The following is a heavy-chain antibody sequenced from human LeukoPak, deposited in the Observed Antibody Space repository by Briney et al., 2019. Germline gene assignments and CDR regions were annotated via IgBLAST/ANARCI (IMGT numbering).Heavy chain of an antibody. D-gene: IGHD5-12*01. CDR1: GDSVSRNGAA. CDR3: ARDFRSYEGINWFDP. Sequence: SQTLSLTCAISGDSVSRNGAAWNWIRQSPSRGLEWLGRTYYRSKWYYDYAVSVKSRMTINPDTSKNQFSLQVNSVTPEDTAVYYCARDFRSYEGINWFDPWGQGTLVTVSS. V-gene: IGHV6-1*01. CDR2: TYYRSKWYY. J-gene: IGHJ5*02.